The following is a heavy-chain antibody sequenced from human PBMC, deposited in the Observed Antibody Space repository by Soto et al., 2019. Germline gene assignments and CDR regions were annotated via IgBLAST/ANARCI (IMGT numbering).Heavy chain of an antibody. D-gene: IGHD5-12*01. CDR1: GYTFTSYD. J-gene: IGHJ6*02. Sequence: SAKVSCKASGYTFTSYDINWVRQATGQGLEWMGGTIPRSATSKYAQKFQGRVTITADESTSTVYMELRTLRPEDTAVYYCAREGLVLVTNTVKSDYYYYAMDVWGQGTTVTVSS. CDR2: TIPRSATS. CDR3: AREGLVLVTNTVKSDYYYYAMDV. V-gene: IGHV1-69*13.